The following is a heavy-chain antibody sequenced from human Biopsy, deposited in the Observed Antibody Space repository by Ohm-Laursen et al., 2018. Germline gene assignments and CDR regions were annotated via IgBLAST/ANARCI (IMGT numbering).Heavy chain of an antibody. V-gene: IGHV4-59*01. D-gene: IGHD1-1*01. CDR2: ISKGGDT. CDR1: GGSITDDY. Sequence: TLSLTCSVSGGSITDDYWSWIRQSPGKGLEWIGFISKGGDTTYNPSLRGRVAISVDTSKNQFSLKLSSVTAVDTAIFFCARLYRLDDYWNDDPPDAFDVWGQGTRVTVSS. CDR3: ARLYRLDDYWNDDPPDAFDV. J-gene: IGHJ3*01.